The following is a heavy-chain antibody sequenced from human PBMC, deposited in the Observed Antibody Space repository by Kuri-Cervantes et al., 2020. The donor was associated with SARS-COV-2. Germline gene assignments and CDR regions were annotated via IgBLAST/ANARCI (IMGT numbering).Heavy chain of an antibody. Sequence: SVKVSCKVSGYTLTELSMHWVRQAPGKGLEWMGGFDPEDGETIYAQKFQGRVTMTEDTSTDTAYMELSNLRSEDTAVYYCATAYRGYHYWYFDLWGRGTLVTVSS. D-gene: IGHD3-22*01. CDR2: FDPEDGET. CDR1: GYTLTELS. CDR3: ATAYRGYHYWYFDL. V-gene: IGHV1-24*01. J-gene: IGHJ2*01.